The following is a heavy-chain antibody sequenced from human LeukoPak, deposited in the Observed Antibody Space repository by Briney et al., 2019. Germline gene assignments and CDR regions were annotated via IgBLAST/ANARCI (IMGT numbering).Heavy chain of an antibody. V-gene: IGHV4-59*01. D-gene: IGHD1-7*01. CDR1: GGSISSYY. CDR3: ARDSDDWNYEGSFDY. Sequence: SETLSLTCTVSGGSISSYYWSWIRQPPGKGLEWIGYIHYSGSTNYNPSLKSRVTISVDTSKNQFSLKLSSVTAADTAVYYCARDSDDWNYEGSFDYWGQGTLVTVSS. CDR2: IHYSGST. J-gene: IGHJ4*02.